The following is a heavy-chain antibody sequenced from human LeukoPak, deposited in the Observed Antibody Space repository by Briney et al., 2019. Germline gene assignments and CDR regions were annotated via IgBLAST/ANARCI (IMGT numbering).Heavy chain of an antibody. CDR3: AIDYYDSSGRVLYGMDV. D-gene: IGHD3-22*01. V-gene: IGHV3-66*01. J-gene: IGHJ6*02. Sequence: PGGSLKPSCAASGFXVSSNYMSWVRQAPGKGREWVSVIYSGGSTYYADSVQGRFTISRDNSKNTLYLQMNSLRAEDTAVYYCAIDYYDSSGRVLYGMDVWGQGTTVTVSS. CDR1: GFXVSSNY. CDR2: IYSGGST.